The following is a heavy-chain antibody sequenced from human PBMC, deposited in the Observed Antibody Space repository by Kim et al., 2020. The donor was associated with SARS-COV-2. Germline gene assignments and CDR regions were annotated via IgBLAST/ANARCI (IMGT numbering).Heavy chain of an antibody. V-gene: IGHV3-33*01. CDR3: ALFRSGSYQYYFDY. D-gene: IGHD3-10*01. J-gene: IGHJ4*02. Sequence: ADSVKGRFTISRDNSKNTLYLQMNSLRAEDTAVYYCALFRSGSYQYYFDYWGQGTLVTVSS.